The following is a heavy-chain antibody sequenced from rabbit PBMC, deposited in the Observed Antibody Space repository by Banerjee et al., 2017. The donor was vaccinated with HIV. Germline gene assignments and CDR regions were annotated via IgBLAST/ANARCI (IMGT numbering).Heavy chain of an antibody. V-gene: IGHV1S45*01. Sequence: QEQLEESGGDLVKPGASLTLTCTASGFDFSGYGMDWVRQAPGKGLEWIGTISTGGRTYYASWAKGRFTISKTSSTTVTLQMTSLTAADTATYFCARDLAGVIGWNFNLWGPGTLVTVS. D-gene: IGHD4-1*01. J-gene: IGHJ4*01. CDR1: GFDFSGYG. CDR3: ARDLAGVIGWNFNL. CDR2: ISTGGRT.